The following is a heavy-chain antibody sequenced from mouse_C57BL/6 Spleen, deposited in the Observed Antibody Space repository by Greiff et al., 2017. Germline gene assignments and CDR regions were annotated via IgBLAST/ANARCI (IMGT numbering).Heavy chain of an antibody. CDR3: ARSTTVVATDY. D-gene: IGHD1-1*01. J-gene: IGHJ2*01. CDR2: IDPEDGDT. V-gene: IGHV14-2*01. Sequence: VQLKQSGAELVKPGASVKLSCTASGFNIKDYYMHWVKQRTEQGLEWIGRIDPEDGDTKYAPKFQGKATITADTSSNTAYLQLSSLTSEDTAVYYCARSTTVVATDYWGQGTTLTVSS. CDR1: GFNIKDYY.